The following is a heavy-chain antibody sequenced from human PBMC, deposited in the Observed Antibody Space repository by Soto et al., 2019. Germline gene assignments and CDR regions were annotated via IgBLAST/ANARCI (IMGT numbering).Heavy chain of an antibody. CDR2: ISWNSGSI. J-gene: IGHJ2*01. V-gene: IGHV3-9*01. Sequence: EVQLVESGGGLVQPGRSLRLSCAASGFTFDDYAMHWVRQAPGKGLEWVSGISWNSGSIGYAESVKGRFTISRDNAKNSLYLQMNSLRAEDKALYYCAKEVWESCSGGSCSGWYFDLWGRGTLVTVSS. CDR3: AKEVWESCSGGSCSGWYFDL. D-gene: IGHD2-15*01. CDR1: GFTFDDYA.